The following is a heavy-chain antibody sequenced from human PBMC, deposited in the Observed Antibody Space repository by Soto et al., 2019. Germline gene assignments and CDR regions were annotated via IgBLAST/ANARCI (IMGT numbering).Heavy chain of an antibody. J-gene: IGHJ4*02. CDR2: IFWDDDR. CDR1: GFSLTTDGVG. V-gene: IGHV2-5*02. CDR3: AHTRLWYFAH. Sequence: QITLRESGPTVVRPRQTLSLTCSFSGFSLTTDGVGVAWIRHPPGKALEWLALIFWDDDRRYNPSLKTRLTITKDTSKNQVVLSMTNVDRVDTGTYHCAHTRLWYFAHWGQGDVVTVSS.